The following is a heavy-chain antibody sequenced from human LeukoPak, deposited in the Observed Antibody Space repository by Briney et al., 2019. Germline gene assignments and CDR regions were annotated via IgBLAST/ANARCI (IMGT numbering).Heavy chain of an antibody. Sequence: SVKVSCKASGGTFSSYAISWVRQAPGQGLEWMGGIIPIFGTANYAQKFQGRVTITADESTSTAYMELSSLRSEGTAVYYCARSIVVGATAFGYWGQGTLVTVSS. D-gene: IGHD1-26*01. CDR1: GGTFSSYA. CDR2: IIPIFGTA. V-gene: IGHV1-69*13. CDR3: ARSIVVGATAFGY. J-gene: IGHJ4*02.